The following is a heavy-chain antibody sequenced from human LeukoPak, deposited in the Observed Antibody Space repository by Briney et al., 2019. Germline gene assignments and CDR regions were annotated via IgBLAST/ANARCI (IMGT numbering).Heavy chain of an antibody. D-gene: IGHD5-18*01. V-gene: IGHV4-59*08. CDR3: ARVGYPAGAFDI. CDR2: IYYSGST. J-gene: IGHJ3*02. Sequence: SETLSLTCTVSGGSISSYYWSWIRQPPGKGLEWIGYIYYSGSTNYNPSLKSRVTISVDTSKNQFSLKLSSVTAADTAVYYCARVGYPAGAFDIWGQGTMVTVSS. CDR1: GGSISSYY.